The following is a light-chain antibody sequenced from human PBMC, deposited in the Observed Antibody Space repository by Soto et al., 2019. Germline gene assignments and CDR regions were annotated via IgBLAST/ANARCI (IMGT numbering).Light chain of an antibody. Sequence: AIQMTQSPSSLSASVGDRVTITCRASQGISIDLGWYQQKPGKAPQLLIYAASTLQSGVPSRFSGSGSGTDFSLTISSLQPEDFATYYCLQDHTDPWTFGQGTRVEFK. J-gene: IGKJ1*01. CDR2: AAS. V-gene: IGKV1-6*01. CDR1: QGISID. CDR3: LQDHTDPWT.